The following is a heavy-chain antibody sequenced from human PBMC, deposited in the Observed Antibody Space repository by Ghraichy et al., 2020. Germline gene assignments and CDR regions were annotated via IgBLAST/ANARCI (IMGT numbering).Heavy chain of an antibody. V-gene: IGHV1-18*01. CDR3: ARDIGSSWRANDY. D-gene: IGHD6-13*01. CDR2: ISTYNGNT. CDR1: GYTFDTHG. J-gene: IGHJ4*02. Sequence: ASVKVSCKASGYTFDTHGISWVRQAPGQGLEWMGWISTYNGNTNYAQKLQGRVTMTTDTSTGTAYMELRSLRSDDTAIYYCARDIGSSWRANDYWGQGTLVTVSS.